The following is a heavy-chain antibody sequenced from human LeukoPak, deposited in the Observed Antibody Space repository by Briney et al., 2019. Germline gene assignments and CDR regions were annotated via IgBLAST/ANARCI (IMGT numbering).Heavy chain of an antibody. D-gene: IGHD6-13*01. CDR2: ITGGGSTT. J-gene: IGHJ5*01. CDR1: GFTFSSYA. V-gene: IGHV3-23*01. CDR3: ARESPVAATGRSWFDS. Sequence: PGGSLRLSCAASGFTFSSYAMSWVRPAPGKGLQWVSTITGGGSTTYYADSVKGRFTISRDNSKNTLYLQMNSLRAEDTALYYCARESPVAATGRSWFDSWGQGTLVTVSS.